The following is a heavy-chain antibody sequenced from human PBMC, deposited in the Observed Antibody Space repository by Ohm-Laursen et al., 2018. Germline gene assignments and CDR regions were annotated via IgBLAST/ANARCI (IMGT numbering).Heavy chain of an antibody. D-gene: IGHD6-19*01. J-gene: IGHJ3*02. Sequence: PSETLSLTCTVSGGSISSYYWSWIRQPAGKGLEWIGRIYTSGSTNYNPSLKSRVTISVDTSKNQFSLKLSSVTAADTAVHYCARVKQWLIYAFDIWGQGTMVTVSS. CDR3: ARVKQWLIYAFDI. V-gene: IGHV4-4*07. CDR2: IYTSGST. CDR1: GGSISSYY.